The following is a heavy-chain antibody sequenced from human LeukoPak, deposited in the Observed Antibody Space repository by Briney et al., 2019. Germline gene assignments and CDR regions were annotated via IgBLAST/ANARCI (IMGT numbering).Heavy chain of an antibody. D-gene: IGHD6-19*01. CDR3: ARGPYSSGWGGVYFDY. CDR2: INPSGGST. V-gene: IGHV1-46*01. CDR1: GYTFTSYY. J-gene: IGHJ4*02. Sequence: ASVKVSCKASGYTFTSYYMHWVRQAPGQGLEWMGIINPSGGSTSYAQKFQGRVTMTRDTSASTAYMELSSLRSEDTAVYYCARGPYSSGWGGVYFDYWGQGTLVTVSS.